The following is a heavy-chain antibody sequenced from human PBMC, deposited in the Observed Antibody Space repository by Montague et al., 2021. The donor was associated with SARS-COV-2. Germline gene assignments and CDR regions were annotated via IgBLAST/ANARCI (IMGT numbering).Heavy chain of an antibody. Sequence: TRSLTCTVDVDSISRGGYYWSGSRQHPGKGPDWIGYTYYSGSTYYNPSLKSRVTISVDTSKNQFSLKLSSVTAADTAVYYCARIWYSSGYQGIYYFDYWGQGTLVTVSS. V-gene: IGHV4-31*03. CDR1: VDSISRGGYY. J-gene: IGHJ4*02. CDR3: ARIWYSSGYQGIYYFDY. CDR2: TYYSGST. D-gene: IGHD3-22*01.